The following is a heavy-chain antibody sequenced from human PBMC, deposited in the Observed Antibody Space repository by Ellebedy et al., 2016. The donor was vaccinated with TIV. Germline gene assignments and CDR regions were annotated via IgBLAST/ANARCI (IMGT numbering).Heavy chain of an antibody. V-gene: IGHV3-30*18. CDR3: AKDKGSGTHYNLYFGLDV. Sequence: GESLKISXAASGFTFSSFGMHWVRQAPGKGLEWVAVISYDGSDTYHADYVKGRFTISRDNSRKTLYLQMNSLRPEDTAVYYCAKDKGSGTHYNLYFGLDVWGQGTTVTVSS. J-gene: IGHJ6*02. CDR1: GFTFSSFG. CDR2: ISYDGSDT. D-gene: IGHD3-10*01.